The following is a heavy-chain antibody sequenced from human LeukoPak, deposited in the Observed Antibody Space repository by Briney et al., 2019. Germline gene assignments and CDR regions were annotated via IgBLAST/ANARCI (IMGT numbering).Heavy chain of an antibody. J-gene: IGHJ2*01. CDR3: ARLINWYFDL. Sequence: PSETLSLTCTVSGGSISSSSHYWGWIRQPPGKGLEWIGNIYYSGSTYYNPSLKSRVTISVDTSKNQFSLKLSSETAADTAVYYCARLINWYFDLWGRGTLVTVSS. CDR2: IYYSGST. CDR1: GGSISSSSHY. V-gene: IGHV4-39*01.